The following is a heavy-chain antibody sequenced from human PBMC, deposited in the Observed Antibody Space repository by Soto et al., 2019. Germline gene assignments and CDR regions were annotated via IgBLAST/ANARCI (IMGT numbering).Heavy chain of an antibody. CDR1: GGTFSSYA. J-gene: IGHJ3*02. CDR3: ARGLGQAAQYAFDI. V-gene: IGHV1-69*12. Sequence: QVQLVQSGAEVKKPGSSVKVSCKASGGTFSSYAISWVRQAPGQGLEWMGGIIPIFGTANYAQKFQGRVTITADEFTRTADMELSSLRSEDTAVYYCARGLGQAAQYAFDIWGQGTMVTVSS. D-gene: IGHD6-6*01. CDR2: IIPIFGTA.